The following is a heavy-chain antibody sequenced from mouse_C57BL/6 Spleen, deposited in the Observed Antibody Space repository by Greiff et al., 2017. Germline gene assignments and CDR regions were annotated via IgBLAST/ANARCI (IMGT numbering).Heavy chain of an antibody. D-gene: IGHD2-4*01. V-gene: IGHV5-17*01. Sequence: EVQVVESGGGLVKPGGSLKLSCAASGFTFSDYGMHWVRQAPEKGLEWVAYISSGSSTIYYADPVKGRFTSSRDNAKNTLLLQMTSLRAEDTAMYYCARGPHDYDGGPYYFDYWGQGTTLTVSS. J-gene: IGHJ2*01. CDR2: ISSGSSTI. CDR3: ARGPHDYDGGPYYFDY. CDR1: GFTFSDYG.